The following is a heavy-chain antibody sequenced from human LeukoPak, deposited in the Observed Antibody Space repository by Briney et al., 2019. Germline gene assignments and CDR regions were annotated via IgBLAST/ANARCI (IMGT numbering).Heavy chain of an antibody. Sequence: GGSLRLSCAMSGFTLTSTGMHWVRQAPGKGLESVAFMHYDGRNILYADSVKGRFSISTDNSKNMVYLQMSSLRAEDTAVYYCAKVTMGDVWFDPWGQRTLVTVSS. CDR1: GFTLTSTG. CDR2: MHYDGRNI. D-gene: IGHD3-16*01. J-gene: IGHJ5*02. V-gene: IGHV3-30*02. CDR3: AKVTMGDVWFDP.